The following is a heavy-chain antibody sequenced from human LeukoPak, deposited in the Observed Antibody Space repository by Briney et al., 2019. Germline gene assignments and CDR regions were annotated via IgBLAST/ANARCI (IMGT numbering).Heavy chain of an antibody. Sequence: MPSETLSLTCTVSGGSINNYYWSWIRQPPGKGLEWIGYISDSGNTNYNPSLESRVTISEDTSKKQISLKVNSVTAADTAVYYCARHLFNWNYGYFDYWGQGTLVTVSS. CDR1: GGSINNYY. D-gene: IGHD1-7*01. J-gene: IGHJ4*02. CDR3: ARHLFNWNYGYFDY. CDR2: ISDSGNT. V-gene: IGHV4-59*08.